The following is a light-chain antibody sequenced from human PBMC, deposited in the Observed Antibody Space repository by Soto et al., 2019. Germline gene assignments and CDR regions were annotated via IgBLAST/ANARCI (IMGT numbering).Light chain of an antibody. J-gene: IGLJ2*01. CDR3: AAWDDSLNGVV. CDR1: SSNIGSNT. V-gene: IGLV1-44*01. Sequence: QSVLTQPPSASETPGQRVTISCSGRSSNIGSNTVNWYQQLPGTAPKLLIYSNNQRPSGVPDRFSGSKSGTSASLAIGGLQSEDEADYHCAAWDDSLNGVVFGGGTKLTVL. CDR2: SNN.